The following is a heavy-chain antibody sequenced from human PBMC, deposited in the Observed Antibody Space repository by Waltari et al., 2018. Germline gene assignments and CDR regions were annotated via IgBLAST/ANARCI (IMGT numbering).Heavy chain of an antibody. CDR1: GYTFTSYA. Sequence: QVQLVQSGAEVKKPGASVKVSCKASGYTFTSYAMHWVRQAPGQRLEWMGWINAGNGNTKYSQKCQGRVTITRDTSASTAYMELSSLRSEDTAVYYCARDQGYSSRGGGMDVWGQGTTVTVSS. J-gene: IGHJ6*02. CDR2: INAGNGNT. D-gene: IGHD6-13*01. V-gene: IGHV1-3*01. CDR3: ARDQGYSSRGGGMDV.